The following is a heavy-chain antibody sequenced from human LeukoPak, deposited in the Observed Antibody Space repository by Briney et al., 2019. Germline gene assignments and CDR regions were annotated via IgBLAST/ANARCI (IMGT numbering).Heavy chain of an antibody. J-gene: IGHJ4*02. D-gene: IGHD3-10*01. CDR1: GFTFSSYE. CDR3: ARGAGGYFDY. V-gene: IGHV3-48*03. CDR2: ISSSGSSI. Sequence: GGSLRLSCAASGFTFSSYEMNWVRQAPGKGLEWVSYISSSGSSIYYADSVKGRFTISRDNAKNSLYLQMNSLRTEDTAVYYCARGAGGYFDYWGQGTLVTVSS.